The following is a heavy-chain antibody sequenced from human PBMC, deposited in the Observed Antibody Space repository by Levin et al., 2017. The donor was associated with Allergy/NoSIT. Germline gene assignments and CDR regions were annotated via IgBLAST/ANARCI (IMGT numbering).Heavy chain of an antibody. J-gene: IGHJ4*02. V-gene: IGHV3-30*18. CDR1: GFTFSSYG. Sequence: GGSLRLSCAASGFTFSSYGMHWVRQAPGKGLEWVAAISYDGSNKDYADSVKGRFTISRDSSKNTLYLQMDSLRAEDTAVYYCAKDYNYGYHFDYWGQGTLVTVSS. CDR3: AKDYNYGYHFDY. CDR2: ISYDGSNK. D-gene: IGHD5-18*01.